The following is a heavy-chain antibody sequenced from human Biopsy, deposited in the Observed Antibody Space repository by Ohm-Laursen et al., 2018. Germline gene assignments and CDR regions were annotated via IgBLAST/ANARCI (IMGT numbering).Heavy chain of an antibody. CDR1: GFAYSTYW. D-gene: IGHD2-8*01. Sequence: SLRLSCAASGFAYSTYWMAWVRQAPGKGLEWVANIKRDGSQRNHADSVKGRFTISRDNAKNSLYLQMNSLSGEDTAVYYCAKCMTGGSNYYFHHCGQGTLVTVSS. CDR3: AKCMTGGSNYYFHH. J-gene: IGHJ4*02. CDR2: IKRDGSQR. V-gene: IGHV3-7*01.